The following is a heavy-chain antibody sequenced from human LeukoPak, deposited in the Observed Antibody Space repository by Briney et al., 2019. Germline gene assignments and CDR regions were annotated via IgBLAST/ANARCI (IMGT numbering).Heavy chain of an antibody. CDR2: INQDGSEK. Sequence: GGSLRLSCAASGFTFSSYWMTWVRQAPGKGLEWVADINQDGSEKYYVDSVKGRFTISRDNAKNSLCLQMNSLRAEDTAVYYCARGGFHYGYWGQGTLVTVSS. CDR1: GFTFSSYW. D-gene: IGHD2-21*01. J-gene: IGHJ4*02. CDR3: ARGGFHYGY. V-gene: IGHV3-7*05.